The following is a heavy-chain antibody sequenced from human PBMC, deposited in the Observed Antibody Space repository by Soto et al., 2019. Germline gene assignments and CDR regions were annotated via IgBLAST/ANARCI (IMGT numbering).Heavy chain of an antibody. J-gene: IGHJ6*02. CDR3: ARGGENYFSGMDV. Sequence: QVQLQESSPGLVKPLETLSLTCTVSGGPFISYYWSWIRQPPGKGLEWIGYIYYTGSTNYNPSLKSRVTLSVDTSKNGFSFSLKLLSVTAADTAVYYCARGGENYFSGMDVWGQGTTVTVSS. V-gene: IGHV4-59*01. CDR1: GGPFISYY. CDR2: IYYTGST. D-gene: IGHD3-10*01.